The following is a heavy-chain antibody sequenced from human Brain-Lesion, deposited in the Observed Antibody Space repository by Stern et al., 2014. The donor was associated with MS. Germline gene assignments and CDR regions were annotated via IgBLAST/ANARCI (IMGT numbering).Heavy chain of an antibody. CDR2: IFNSGST. Sequence: VQLVESGPGLVKPSQTLSLSCTVSGGSISSGGYYWSWIRQPAGKGLEWIGRIFNSGSTSYNPSLKSRVPLSMDQPKNQLSLRLNSVTAADTAVYYCARGRVVPGFQYYATDVWGQGTTVIVSS. D-gene: IGHD2-2*01. J-gene: IGHJ6*02. CDR3: ARGRVVPGFQYYATDV. V-gene: IGHV4-61*02. CDR1: GGSISSGGYY.